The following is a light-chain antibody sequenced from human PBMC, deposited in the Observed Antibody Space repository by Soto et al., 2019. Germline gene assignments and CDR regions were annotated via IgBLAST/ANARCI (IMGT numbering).Light chain of an antibody. CDR2: SNN. CDR1: SSNSGSNT. J-gene: IGLJ2*01. V-gene: IGLV1-44*01. CDR3: AAWDDGLNGVV. Sequence: QSVLTQPPSASGTPGQRVTISCSGSSSNSGSNTVNWYQQLPGTAPKLLIYSNNQRPSGVPDRFSGSKSGTSASLAISGLQSADEADYYCAAWDDGLNGVVFGGGTKLTVL.